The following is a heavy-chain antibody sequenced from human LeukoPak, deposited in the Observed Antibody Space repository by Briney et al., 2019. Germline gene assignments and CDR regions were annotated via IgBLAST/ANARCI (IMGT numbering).Heavy chain of an antibody. CDR1: GFTFSSYW. CDR3: ATSSIAAAGYYFDY. V-gene: IGHV3-7*01. Sequence: GGSLRLSCAASGFTFSSYWVSWVRQAPGKGLEWVANIKQDGSEKYYVDSVKGRFTISRDNAKNSLYLQMNSLRAEDTAVYYCATSSIAAAGYYFDYWGQGTLVTVSS. D-gene: IGHD6-13*01. CDR2: IKQDGSEK. J-gene: IGHJ4*02.